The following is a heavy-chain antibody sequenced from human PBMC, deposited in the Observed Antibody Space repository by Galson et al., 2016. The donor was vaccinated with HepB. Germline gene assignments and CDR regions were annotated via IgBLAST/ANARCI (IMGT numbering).Heavy chain of an antibody. D-gene: IGHD3-10*01. J-gene: IGHJ5*02. Sequence: SLRLSCAASGFTFSSNGVHWVRQAPGKGLEWVAVIWYDGSNKYYADSVKGRFTISRDASKNTLYLQMTSLRVDDTAIYYCAKEGAWFGGDWFDPWGQGALVTV. V-gene: IGHV3-33*03. CDR3: AKEGAWFGGDWFDP. CDR2: IWYDGSNK. CDR1: GFTFSSNG.